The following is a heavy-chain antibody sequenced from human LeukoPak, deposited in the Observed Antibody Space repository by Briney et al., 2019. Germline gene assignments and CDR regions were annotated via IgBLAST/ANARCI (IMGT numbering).Heavy chain of an antibody. CDR3: TTWARLLWFGERVGAFDI. V-gene: IGHV3-15*01. Sequence: GGSLRLSCAASGFTFSNAWMSWVRQAPGKGLEWVGRIKSKTDGGTTDYAAPVKGRFTISRDDSKNTLYLQMNSLKPEDTAVYYCTTWARLLWFGERVGAFDIWGQGTMVTVSS. J-gene: IGHJ3*02. CDR2: IKSKTDGGTT. D-gene: IGHD3-10*01. CDR1: GFTFSNAW.